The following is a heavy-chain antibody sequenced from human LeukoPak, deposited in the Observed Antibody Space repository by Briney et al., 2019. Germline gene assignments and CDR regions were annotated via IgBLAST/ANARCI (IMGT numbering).Heavy chain of an antibody. CDR3: ARGGLVRFDY. CDR1: GGSFSGYY. V-gene: IGHV4-34*01. D-gene: IGHD6-19*01. J-gene: IGHJ4*02. CDR2: INHSGST. Sequence: SETLSLTCAVYGGSFSGYYWSWIRQPPGKGLEWIGEINHSGSTNYNPSLKSRVTISVDTSKNQFSLKLSSVTAADTAVYYCARGGLVRFDYWGQGTLVTVSP.